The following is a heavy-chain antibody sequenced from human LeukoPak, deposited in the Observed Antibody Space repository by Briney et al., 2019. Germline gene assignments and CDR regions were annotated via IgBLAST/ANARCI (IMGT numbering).Heavy chain of an antibody. D-gene: IGHD3-22*01. Sequence: ASVKVSCKASGYTFTSYAMNWVRQAPGQGLEWMGWINTNTGNPTYAQGFTGRFVFSLDTSVSTAYLQISSLKAENTAVYYCARLPSYAYDSSGPDAFDIWGQGTMVTVSS. CDR1: GYTFTSYA. CDR2: INTNTGNP. J-gene: IGHJ3*02. V-gene: IGHV7-4-1*02. CDR3: ARLPSYAYDSSGPDAFDI.